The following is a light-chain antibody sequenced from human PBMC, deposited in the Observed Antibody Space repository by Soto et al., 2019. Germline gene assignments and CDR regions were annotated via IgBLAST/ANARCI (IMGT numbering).Light chain of an antibody. J-gene: IGLJ2*01. CDR3: SSYTSINTLV. V-gene: IGLV2-14*01. Sequence: QSVLTQPPSVSGTPGQRVTISCSGSSSNVGSNTVHWYQQVPGTAPKLMIYEVSNRPSGVSDRLSGSKSGNTASLTISGLQAEDEADYYCSSYTSINTLVFGGGTKLTVL. CDR2: EVS. CDR1: SSNVGSNT.